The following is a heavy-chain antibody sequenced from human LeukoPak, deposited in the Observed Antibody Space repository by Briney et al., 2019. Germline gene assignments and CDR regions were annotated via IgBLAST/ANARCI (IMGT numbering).Heavy chain of an antibody. Sequence: ASVKVSCKASGYTFTGYYMHWVRQAPGQGLEWMGRINPNSGGKNYAQKVQGRFTITRDTSISTAYMALSRLRSGDTAVYYCASRGLGKAWVAFDIWGQGTMVTVSS. CDR2: INPNSGGK. CDR3: ASRGLGKAWVAFDI. D-gene: IGHD7-27*01. J-gene: IGHJ3*02. CDR1: GYTFTGYY. V-gene: IGHV1-2*06.